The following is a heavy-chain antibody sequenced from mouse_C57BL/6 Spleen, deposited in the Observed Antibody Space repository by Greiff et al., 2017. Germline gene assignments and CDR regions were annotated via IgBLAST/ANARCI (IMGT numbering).Heavy chain of an antibody. CDR3: ARGEITSFFDY. Sequence: DVKLVESEGGLVQPGSSMKLSCTASGFTFSDYYMAWVRQVPEKGLEWVANINYDGSSTYYLDSLKSRFIISRDNAKNILYLQMSSLKSEDTATYYCARGEITSFFDYWGQGTTLTVSS. CDR1: GFTFSDYY. V-gene: IGHV5-16*01. J-gene: IGHJ2*01. D-gene: IGHD2-4*01. CDR2: INYDGSST.